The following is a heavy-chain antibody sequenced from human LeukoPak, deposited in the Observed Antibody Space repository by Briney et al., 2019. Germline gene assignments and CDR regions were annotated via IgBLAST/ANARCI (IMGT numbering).Heavy chain of an antibody. Sequence: GGSLRLSCAASGFTFSSYAMSWVRQAPGEGLEWVSAISGSGGSTYYADSVKGRFTISRDNAKNSLYLQMNSLRDEDTAVYYCVRGEHIYYGMDVWGQGTTVTVSS. CDR3: VRGEHIYYGMDV. V-gene: IGHV3-23*01. CDR2: ISGSGGST. D-gene: IGHD2-21*01. J-gene: IGHJ6*02. CDR1: GFTFSSYA.